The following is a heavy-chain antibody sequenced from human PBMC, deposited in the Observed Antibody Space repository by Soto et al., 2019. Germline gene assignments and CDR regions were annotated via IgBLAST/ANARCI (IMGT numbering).Heavy chain of an antibody. CDR3: ARIERITIFGVVHEVFDY. D-gene: IGHD3-3*01. CDR1: GGSISSYY. CDR2: IYYSGIT. V-gene: IGHV4-59*01. J-gene: IGHJ4*02. Sequence: SETLSLTCAVSGGSISSYYWSWIRQPPGKGLEWIGYIYYSGITNYNPSLKSQVTISVDTSKSQFSLKLSSVTAADTALYYCARIERITIFGVVHEVFDYWGQGTLVTVSS.